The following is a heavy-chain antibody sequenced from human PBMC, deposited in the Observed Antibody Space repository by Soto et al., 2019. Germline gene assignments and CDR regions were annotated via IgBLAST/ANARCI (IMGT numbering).Heavy chain of an antibody. Sequence: EVQLVESGGGLVQPGGSLRLSCAASGFTVSSNYMSWVRQAPGKGLEWVSVIYSGGSTYYADAVKGRFTISRHNSKNTLYLQMNSLRAEDTAVYYCATNSIEGLRFVEWLCMGYMDVWGKGTTVTVSS. CDR2: IYSGGST. CDR3: ATNSIEGLRFVEWLCMGYMDV. J-gene: IGHJ6*03. V-gene: IGHV3-53*04. CDR1: GFTVSSNY. D-gene: IGHD3-3*01.